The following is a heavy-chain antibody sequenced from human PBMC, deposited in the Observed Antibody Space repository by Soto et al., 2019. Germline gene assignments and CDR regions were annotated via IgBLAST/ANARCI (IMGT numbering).Heavy chain of an antibody. CDR2: INAGNGNT. D-gene: IGHD6-13*01. Sequence: GASVKVSCKASGYTFTSYAMHWVRQAPGQRLEWMGWINAGNGNTKYSQKFQGRVTMTRNTSISTAYMELSSLRSEDTAVYYGAREVGSRIDYGGQGTRVTVSS. CDR1: GYTFTSYA. J-gene: IGHJ4*02. V-gene: IGHV1-3*01. CDR3: AREVGSRIDY.